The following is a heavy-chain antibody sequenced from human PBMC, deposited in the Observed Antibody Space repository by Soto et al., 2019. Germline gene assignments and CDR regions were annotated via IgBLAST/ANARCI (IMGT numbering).Heavy chain of an antibody. CDR2: IVVGSGNT. J-gene: IGHJ4*02. D-gene: IGHD1-26*01. CDR3: AADKGASHGFGNY. Sequence: GASVKVSCNASGFTFTNSAVHGVRQARGQRLEWIGWIVVGSGNTNYAQKFQDRVTITRDMSTSTVFMELSSLRSEDTAVYYCAADKGASHGFGNYWGQGTLVTVSS. CDR1: GFTFTNSA. V-gene: IGHV1-58*01.